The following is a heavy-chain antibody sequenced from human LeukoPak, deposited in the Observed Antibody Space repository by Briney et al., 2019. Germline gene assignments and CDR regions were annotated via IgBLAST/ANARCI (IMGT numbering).Heavy chain of an antibody. J-gene: IGHJ4*02. CDR3: ARDGEGDGYNFYFDY. V-gene: IGHV1-46*01. CDR1: GYTFTSYY. Sequence: GASVKVSCKASGYTFTSYYMHWVRQAPGQGLEWMGIINPSGGSTSYAQKFQGRVTMTRDMSTSTVYMELSSLRSEDTAVYYRARDGEGDGYNFYFDYWGQGTLVTVSS. CDR2: INPSGGST. D-gene: IGHD5-24*01.